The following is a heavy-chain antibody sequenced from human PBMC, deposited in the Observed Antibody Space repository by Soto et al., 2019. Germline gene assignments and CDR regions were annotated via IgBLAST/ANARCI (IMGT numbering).Heavy chain of an antibody. CDR1: GFTFNSHW. CDR3: ASIWSGYPDYYYYGMDV. Sequence: GSLILSFAASGFTFNSHWMHWVRQAPGKGLVWVSRINNDGSSTSYADSVKGRFTISRDNAKNTLYLQMNSLRAEDTAVYYCASIWSGYPDYYYYGMDVWGQGTTVTVSS. CDR2: INNDGSST. V-gene: IGHV3-74*01. J-gene: IGHJ6*02. D-gene: IGHD3-3*01.